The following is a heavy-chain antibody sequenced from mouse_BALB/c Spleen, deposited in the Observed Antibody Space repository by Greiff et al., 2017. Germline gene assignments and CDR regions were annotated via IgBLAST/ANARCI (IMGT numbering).Heavy chain of an antibody. V-gene: IGHV1-69*02. CDR2: IDPSDSET. CDR3: ARLPFDY. Sequence: VQLQQPGAELVKPGAPVKLSCKASGYTFTSYWMNWVKQRPGRGLEWIGRIDPSDSETHYNQKFKDKATLTVDKSSSTAYIQLSSLTSEDSAVYYCARLPFDYWGQGTTLTVSS. CDR1: GYTFTSYW. J-gene: IGHJ2*01.